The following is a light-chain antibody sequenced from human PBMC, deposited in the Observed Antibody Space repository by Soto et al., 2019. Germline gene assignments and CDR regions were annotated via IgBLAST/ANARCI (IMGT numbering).Light chain of an antibody. CDR3: SSYTSSSTV. J-gene: IGLJ2*01. CDR1: SSDVGGYNY. Sequence: QSVLTQPASVSGSPGQSITISCTGTSSDVGGYNYVSWYQQHPGKAPKLMIYDVSNRPSGVSNRFSGSKSGNTASLTISGPQAEDEADYYCSSYTSSSTVFGGGTKLTVL. V-gene: IGLV2-14*01. CDR2: DVS.